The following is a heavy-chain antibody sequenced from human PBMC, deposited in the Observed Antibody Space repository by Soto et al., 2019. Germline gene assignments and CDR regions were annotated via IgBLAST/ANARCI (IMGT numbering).Heavy chain of an antibody. Sequence: GGSLRLSCAASGFNFKKYWMHWVRQAPGKGLEWVSRISDAGSTTTYADSVKGRFTISRDNAKNTLFLQMNSLRAEDTAVYYCARDRASGYYANFDYWGQGTLVTVSS. J-gene: IGHJ4*02. V-gene: IGHV3-74*01. CDR2: ISDAGSTT. D-gene: IGHD3-22*01. CDR1: GFNFKKYW. CDR3: ARDRASGYYANFDY.